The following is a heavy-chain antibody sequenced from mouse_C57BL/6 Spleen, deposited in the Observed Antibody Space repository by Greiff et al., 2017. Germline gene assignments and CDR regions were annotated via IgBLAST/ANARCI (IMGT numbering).Heavy chain of an antibody. CDR3: ARGVPIYDGYFDY. V-gene: IGHV1-7*01. J-gene: IGHJ2*01. CDR2: INPSSGYT. Sequence: LVESGAELAKPGASVKLSCKASGYTFTSYWMHWVKQRPGQGLEWIGYINPSSGYTKYNQKFKDKATLTADKSSSTAYMQLSSLTYEDSAVYYCARGVPIYDGYFDYWGQGTTLTVSS. CDR1: GYTFTSYW. D-gene: IGHD2-3*01.